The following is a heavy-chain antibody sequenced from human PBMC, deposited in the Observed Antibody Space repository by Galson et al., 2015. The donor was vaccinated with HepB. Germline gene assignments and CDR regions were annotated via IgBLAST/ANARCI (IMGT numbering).Heavy chain of an antibody. CDR2: INPNSGGT. V-gene: IGHV1-2*02. CDR3: ARLGYSSGWYEDY. CDR1: GYTFTGYY. Sequence: SVKVSCKASGYTFTGYYMHWVRQAPGQGLEWMGWINPNSGGTNYAQKFQGRVTMTRDTSISTAYMELSRLRSDDTAVYYCARLGYSSGWYEDYWGQGTLVTVSS. J-gene: IGHJ4*02. D-gene: IGHD6-19*01.